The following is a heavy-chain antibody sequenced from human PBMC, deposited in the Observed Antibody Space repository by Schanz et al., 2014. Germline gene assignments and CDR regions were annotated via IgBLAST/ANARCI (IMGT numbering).Heavy chain of an antibody. CDR2: LYINAGST. CDR1: GFSVSTNY. CDR3: ARDEGRDGYNLASDV. D-gene: IGHD2-21*01. Sequence: EVQLVESGGGLIQPGGSLRLSCAVSGFSVSTNYMSWARQAPGKGLEWISSLYINAGSTRYADSVKGRFFISRDSSKTTLFLQMNSLRADDPAIYFCARDEGRDGYNLASDVWGQGTLATVSS. V-gene: IGHV3-53*01. J-gene: IGHJ3*01.